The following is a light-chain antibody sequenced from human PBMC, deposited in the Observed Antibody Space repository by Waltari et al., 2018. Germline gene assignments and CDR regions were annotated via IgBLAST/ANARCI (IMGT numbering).Light chain of an antibody. CDR3: QQYNSFSFT. V-gene: IGKV3-11*01. CDR1: QSVSTY. J-gene: IGKJ3*01. CDR2: DAS. Sequence: EIVLTQSPATLSLSPGERATLSCRASQSVSTYLAWYQQKPGQAPRLLIYDASNRATGIPARFSGSGSGTDFTLTISSLQPDDFATYYCQQYNSFSFTFGPGTKVDI.